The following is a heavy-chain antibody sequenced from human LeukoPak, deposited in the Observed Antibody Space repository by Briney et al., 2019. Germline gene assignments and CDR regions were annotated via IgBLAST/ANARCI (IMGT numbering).Heavy chain of an antibody. CDR2: ISYDGSNK. D-gene: IGHD2-2*01. J-gene: IGHJ4*02. V-gene: IGHV3-30-3*01. CDR1: GFTLSSYA. CDR3: AKDLYPSATMPFDN. Sequence: GGSLRLSCAASGFTLSSYAMHWVRQAPGKGLEWVAVISYDGSNKYYADSVKGRFTISRDNSVDTLYLQMNSLRTEDTAVYFCAKDLYPSATMPFDNCGQGTLVTVSS.